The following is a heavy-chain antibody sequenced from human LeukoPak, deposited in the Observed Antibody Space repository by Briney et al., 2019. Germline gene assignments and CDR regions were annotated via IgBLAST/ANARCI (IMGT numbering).Heavy chain of an antibody. CDR2: INQDASEI. V-gene: IGHV3-7*01. CDR1: RFTFSNYW. Sequence: PGGSLRLSCAASRFTFSNYWMTWVRQAPGKGLEWVGNINQDASEINYVDSVKGRFTISRVNAENSLYLQMNRLRAEDTAIYYCARDRHINSWSNDRFDYWGQGALVTVSS. D-gene: IGHD6-13*01. J-gene: IGHJ4*02. CDR3: ARDRHINSWSNDRFDY.